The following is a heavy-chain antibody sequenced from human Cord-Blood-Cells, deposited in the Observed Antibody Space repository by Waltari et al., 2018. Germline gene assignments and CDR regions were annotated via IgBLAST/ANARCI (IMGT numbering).Heavy chain of an antibody. Sequence: QVQLQESGPGLVKPSETLSLTCTVSGGSISSYYWSWIRQPPGKGLEWIGYIYYSGSTNYNPSLKSRVTISVDTSKNQFSLKLSSVTAADTAVYYCARGGYCTGGVCYNSLDYWGQGTLVTVSS. D-gene: IGHD2-8*02. CDR3: ARGGYCTGGVCYNSLDY. CDR2: IYYSGST. V-gene: IGHV4-59*01. CDR1: GGSISSYY. J-gene: IGHJ4*02.